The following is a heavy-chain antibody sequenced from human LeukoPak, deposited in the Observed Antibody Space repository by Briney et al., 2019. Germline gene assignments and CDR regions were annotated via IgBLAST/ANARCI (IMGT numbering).Heavy chain of an antibody. J-gene: IGHJ3*02. D-gene: IGHD5-24*01. CDR2: INSNAAAT. CDR1: GFTFDDYG. Sequence: GGSLRLSCAASGFTFDDYGMSWVRQAPGKGLEWVSTINSNAAATRYADSVNGRFTISRDNAKNSLCVQMNSLRAEDTALYYCARIDGYNAFNTWGQGTMVTVSS. V-gene: IGHV3-20*04. CDR3: ARIDGYNAFNT.